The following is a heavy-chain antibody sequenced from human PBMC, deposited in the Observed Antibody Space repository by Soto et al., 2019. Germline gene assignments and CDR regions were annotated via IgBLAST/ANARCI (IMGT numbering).Heavy chain of an antibody. CDR2: INHSGST. D-gene: IGHD3-3*01. Sequence: PSETLSLTCAVYGGSFSGYYWSWIRQPPGKGLEWIGDINHSGSTNYNPSLKSRVTISVDTSKNQFSLKLSSVTAADTAVYYCARSRFLEWFRSQYYFDYWGQGTLVTVSS. CDR1: GGSFSGYY. J-gene: IGHJ4*02. V-gene: IGHV4-34*01. CDR3: ARSRFLEWFRSQYYFDY.